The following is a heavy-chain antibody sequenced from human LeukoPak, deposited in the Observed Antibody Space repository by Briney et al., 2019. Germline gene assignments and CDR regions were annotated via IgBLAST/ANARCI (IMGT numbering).Heavy chain of an antibody. CDR3: ARDEDNSGTYYDAFDI. Sequence: GGSLTLSCAASGFTFSTYSMNWVRQAPGKGLEWVSYISSSGNTIYYADSVKGRFTISRDNAKNSLYLQINSLRAEDAAAYYCARDEDNSGTYYDAFDIWGQGTMVTVSS. CDR1: GFTFSTYS. CDR2: ISSSGNTI. D-gene: IGHD1-26*01. V-gene: IGHV3-48*01. J-gene: IGHJ3*02.